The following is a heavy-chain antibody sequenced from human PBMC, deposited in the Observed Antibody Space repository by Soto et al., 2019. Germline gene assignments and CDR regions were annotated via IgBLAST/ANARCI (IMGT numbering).Heavy chain of an antibody. CDR2: IWYDGCNK. CDR3: ASEYCSGGSCYYYGMDV. CDR1: GFTFSSYG. D-gene: IGHD2-15*01. J-gene: IGHJ6*02. Sequence: GGSLRLSCAASGFTFSSYGMHWVRQAPGKGLEWGAVIWYDGCNKYYADSVKGRFTISRDNSKNTLYLQMNSLRAEDTAVYYCASEYCSGGSCYYYGMDVWGRGTTVTVSS. V-gene: IGHV3-33*01.